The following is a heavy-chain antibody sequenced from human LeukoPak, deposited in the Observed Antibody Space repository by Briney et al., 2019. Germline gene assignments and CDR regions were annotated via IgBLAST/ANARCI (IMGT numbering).Heavy chain of an antibody. J-gene: IGHJ4*02. V-gene: IGHV3-11*01. CDR3: ARDVLGYYYDSSGYLKFDY. CDR2: ISYSGTTI. D-gene: IGHD3-22*01. CDR1: GFTFSDYY. Sequence: GGSLRLSCAASGFTFSDYYMSWIRQAPGKGLEWVSYISYSGTTIYYADSVKGRFTISRDNAKNSLFLQMNSLRAEDTAVYYCARDVLGYYYDSSGYLKFDYWGQGTLATVSS.